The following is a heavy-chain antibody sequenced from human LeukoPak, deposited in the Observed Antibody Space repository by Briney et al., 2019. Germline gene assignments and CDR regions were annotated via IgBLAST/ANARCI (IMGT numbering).Heavy chain of an antibody. D-gene: IGHD2/OR15-2a*01. Sequence: AGGSLRLSCAASGFTVSSNYMSWVRQAPGKGLEWVSVIYSGGSTYYADSVKGRFTISRDNSNNTVYLQMNSLRAEDTAVYYCARRGNMISPAFDIWGQGTVVTVSS. V-gene: IGHV3-53*01. CDR2: IYSGGST. CDR1: GFTVSSNY. J-gene: IGHJ3*02. CDR3: ARRGNMISPAFDI.